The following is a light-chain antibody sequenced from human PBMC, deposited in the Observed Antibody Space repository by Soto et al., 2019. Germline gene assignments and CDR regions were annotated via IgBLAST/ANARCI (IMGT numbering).Light chain of an antibody. CDR1: SPNIGRNT. CDR3: AAWDDSLDGPV. CDR2: SNN. J-gene: IGLJ2*01. V-gene: IGLV1-44*01. Sequence: QLVLTQPPSASGTPGQRVTISFSGSSPNIGRNTVNWFQLVPGAAPKLLVYSNNQRPSGVPDRFSGSKSGTSASLAISGLQSEDEADYYCAAWDDSLDGPVFGGGTKLTVL.